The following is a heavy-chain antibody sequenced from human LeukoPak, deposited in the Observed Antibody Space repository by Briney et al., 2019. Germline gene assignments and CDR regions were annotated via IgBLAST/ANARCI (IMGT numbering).Heavy chain of an antibody. Sequence: PSETLSLTCTVSGGSISNNNYYWGWIRQPPGKGLEWIGSIFYSGSTYYNPSLKSRVTISVDTSKNQFSLKLSSVTAADTAVYYCAREDYSSGWYSHYYYYYMDVWGKGTTVTVSS. J-gene: IGHJ6*03. D-gene: IGHD6-19*01. CDR2: IFYSGST. CDR3: AREDYSSGWYSHYYYYYMDV. V-gene: IGHV4-39*07. CDR1: GGSISNNNYY.